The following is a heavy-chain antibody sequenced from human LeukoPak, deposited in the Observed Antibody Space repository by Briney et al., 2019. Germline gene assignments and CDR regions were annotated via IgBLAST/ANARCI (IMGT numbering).Heavy chain of an antibody. J-gene: IGHJ4*02. Sequence: GGFLRLSCQGAAVIFSDHGVNWVRQTPGKGREWVASIKEDGSERQYVDSVKGRFSISRDNTKGSLFLQLNSLRAEDTAVYYCARDLLGIDYWGQGTLVTVSS. CDR1: AVIFSDHG. CDR3: ARDLLGIDY. D-gene: IGHD7-27*01. V-gene: IGHV3-7*03. CDR2: IKEDGSER.